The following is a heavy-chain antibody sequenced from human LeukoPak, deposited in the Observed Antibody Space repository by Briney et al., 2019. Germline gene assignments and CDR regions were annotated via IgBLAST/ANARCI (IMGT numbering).Heavy chain of an antibody. CDR3: ATHHDCSGGSCRAYYHYYYMDV. V-gene: IGHV3-74*01. J-gene: IGHJ6*03. D-gene: IGHD2-15*01. CDR2: IYSDGSRT. Sequence: QTGGSLRLSCAASGFTFSRYWMHWVRQAPGKGLVWVSRIYSDGSRTTYADSVKGRFTISRDNAKNTLYLQMNSLRAEDTAVYYCATHHDCSGGSCRAYYHYYYMDVWGKGTTVTVSS. CDR1: GFTFSRYW.